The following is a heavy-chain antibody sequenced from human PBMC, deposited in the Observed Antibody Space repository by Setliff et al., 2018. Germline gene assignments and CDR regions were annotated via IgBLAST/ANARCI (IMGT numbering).Heavy chain of an antibody. D-gene: IGHD1-1*01. J-gene: IGHJ3*02. CDR2: ISQSGSG. Sequence: PSETLSLTCNVYGGSFDTYYWSWIRQPPGKGLEWFGEISQSGSGDYNPSFKGRVTISVDTSKKQFSLTLTSVTAADTALYYCRQAVVGRDVFDIWGQGTVVTV. CDR1: GGSFDTYY. V-gene: IGHV4-34*01. CDR3: RQAVVGRDVFDI.